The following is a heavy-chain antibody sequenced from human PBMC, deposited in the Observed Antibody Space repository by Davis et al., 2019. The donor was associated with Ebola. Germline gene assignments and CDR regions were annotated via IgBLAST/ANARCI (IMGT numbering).Heavy chain of an antibody. CDR1: GGSISNYY. CDR2: IYFSGST. J-gene: IGHJ6*03. CDR3: ARGEYSSTYYYYYYYMDV. V-gene: IGHV4-59*12. D-gene: IGHD6-6*01. Sequence: SETLSLTCTVSGGSISNYYWSWIRQPPGKGLEWIGYIYFSGSTNYNPSLKSRLTISVDTSRNQFSLKLSSVTAADTAVYYCARGEYSSTYYYYYYYMDVWGKGTTVTVSS.